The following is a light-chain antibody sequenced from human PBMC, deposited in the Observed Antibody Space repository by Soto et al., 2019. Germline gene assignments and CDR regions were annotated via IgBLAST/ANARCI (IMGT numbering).Light chain of an antibody. V-gene: IGKV3-15*01. CDR1: QSVSSN. CDR3: QQYNNWPHT. Sequence: EIVMTQSPATLSVSPGEGATLSCRASQSVSSNLAWYQQKPGQAPRLLIYGASTRATGIAARFSGSGSGTEFTLTISSLQSEDXAVXXXQQYNNWPHTFGQGTKLEIK. J-gene: IGKJ2*01. CDR2: GAS.